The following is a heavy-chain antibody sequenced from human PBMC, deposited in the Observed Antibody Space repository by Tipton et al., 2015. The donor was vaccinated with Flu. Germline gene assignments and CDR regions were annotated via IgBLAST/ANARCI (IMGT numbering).Heavy chain of an antibody. Sequence: TLSLTCTVSGGSMSSFYWTWIRQPAGKGLEWIGRMYVSGSTKYNPSLKSRVTMSVDTSKNQFSPTVRSVTAADAAFPSRPRGPYYPVLTSLGTSMAVCGMDVWGTGTSVTVS. V-gene: IGHV4-4*07. CDR1: GGSMSSFY. CDR3: PRGPYYPVLTSLGTSMAVCGMDV. J-gene: IGHJ6*04. D-gene: IGHD3-9*01. CDR2: MYVSGST.